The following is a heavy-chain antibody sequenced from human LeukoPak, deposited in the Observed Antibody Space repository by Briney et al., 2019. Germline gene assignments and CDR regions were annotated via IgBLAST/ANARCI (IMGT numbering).Heavy chain of an antibody. D-gene: IGHD2-15*01. CDR1: GFTFSSYG. Sequence: GGSLRLFCAASGFTFSSYGMHWVRQAPGKGLEWVAVISYDGSNKYYADSVKGRFTISRDNSKNTLYLQMNSLRAEDTAVYYCATDCSGGSCYDYWGQGTLVTVSS. CDR2: ISYDGSNK. V-gene: IGHV3-30*03. CDR3: ATDCSGGSCYDY. J-gene: IGHJ4*02.